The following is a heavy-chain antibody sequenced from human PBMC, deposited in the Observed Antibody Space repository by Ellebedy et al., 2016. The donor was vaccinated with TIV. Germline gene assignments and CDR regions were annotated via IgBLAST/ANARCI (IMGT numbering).Heavy chain of an antibody. Sequence: PGGSLRLSCAASGFTVSSNYMSWVRQAPGEGLEWVSLIYNGGTTYYADSVKGRLTISRHNSKNTLYLQMNNLRAEDTAIYYCAKVAESSGLTESILEYWGQGTLVTVSS. V-gene: IGHV3-53*01. J-gene: IGHJ4*02. CDR1: GFTVSSNY. CDR3: AKVAESSGLTESILEY. CDR2: IYNGGTT. D-gene: IGHD3-22*01.